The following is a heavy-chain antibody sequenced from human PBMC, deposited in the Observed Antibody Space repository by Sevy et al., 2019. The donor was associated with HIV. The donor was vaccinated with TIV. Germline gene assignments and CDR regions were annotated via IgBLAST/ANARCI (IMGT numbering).Heavy chain of an antibody. Sequence: SETLSLTCTVSGGSFSGYYWSWIRQPPGKGLEWIGYIYDSGRTNYNPSLKSRVTISVDTSKKQFSLKLNSMTAADTAVYYCARSLNHYDCSGYQMGFDYWGQGTLVTVSS. D-gene: IGHD3-22*01. CDR1: GGSFSGYY. J-gene: IGHJ4*02. V-gene: IGHV4-59*01. CDR3: ARSLNHYDCSGYQMGFDY. CDR2: IYDSGRT.